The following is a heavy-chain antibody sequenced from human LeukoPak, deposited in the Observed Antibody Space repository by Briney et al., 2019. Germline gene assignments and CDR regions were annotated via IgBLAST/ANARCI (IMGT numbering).Heavy chain of an antibody. CDR2: ISYDGSNK. Sequence: GGSLRLSCAASGFTFSGSAMHWVRQAPGKGLEWVAVISYDGSNKYYADSVKGRSTISRDNSKNTLYLQMNSLRAEDTAVYYCAKDLNGWGQGTLVTVSS. V-gene: IGHV3-30*04. CDR3: AKDLNG. J-gene: IGHJ4*02. D-gene: IGHD2-8*01. CDR1: GFTFSGSA.